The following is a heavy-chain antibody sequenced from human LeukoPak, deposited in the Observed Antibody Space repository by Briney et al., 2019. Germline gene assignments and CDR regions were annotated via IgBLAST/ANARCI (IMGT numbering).Heavy chain of an antibody. J-gene: IGHJ6*02. Sequence: ASVKVSCKASGYTFTSYAMHWVRQAPGQRLEWMGWINAGNGNTKCSQKFQGRVTITRDTSASTAYMELSSLRSEDTAVYYCARANTAPDYYYYYGMDVWGQGTTVTVSS. D-gene: IGHD5-18*01. CDR2: INAGNGNT. CDR1: GYTFTSYA. V-gene: IGHV1-3*01. CDR3: ARANTAPDYYYYYGMDV.